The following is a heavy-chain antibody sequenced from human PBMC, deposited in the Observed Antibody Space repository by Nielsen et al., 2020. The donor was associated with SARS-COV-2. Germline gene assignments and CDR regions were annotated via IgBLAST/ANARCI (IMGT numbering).Heavy chain of an antibody. CDR1: GFTFADSW. D-gene: IGHD5-18*01. CDR3: IRAGTYNYGLAY. Sequence: GESLKISCAASGFTFADSWMHWVRKAPGKGLEWISRINREGYTRDYADSVKGRFTISRDNAANTLSLQMRSLRAEDTAVYFCIRAGTYNYGLAYWGQGVLVKVSS. CDR2: INREGYTR. V-gene: IGHV3-74*01. J-gene: IGHJ4*02.